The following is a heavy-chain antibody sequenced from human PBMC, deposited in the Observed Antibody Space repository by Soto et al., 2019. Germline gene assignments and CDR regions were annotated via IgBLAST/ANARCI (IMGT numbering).Heavy chain of an antibody. J-gene: IGHJ4*01. CDR1: GLTFSSEW. Sequence: EVQVVESGGGLVQPGGSLRLSCVASGLTFSSEWMNWVRQAPGKGLEWVANISPEGSEKRSVDSMKGRSAISRDNAKNSVSVLMNSLGVEDTAGYYCISGYGYWGLGTLVTVSS. D-gene: IGHD5-12*01. CDR3: ISGYGY. V-gene: IGHV3-7*02. CDR2: ISPEGSEK.